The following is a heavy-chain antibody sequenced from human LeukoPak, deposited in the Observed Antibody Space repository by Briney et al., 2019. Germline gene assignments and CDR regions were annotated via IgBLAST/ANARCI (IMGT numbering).Heavy chain of an antibody. Sequence: GGSVRLSCAASGFTFSSYAMHWVRQAPGKGLEWVAVISYDGSNKYYADSVKGRFTISRDNSKNTLYLQMNSLRAEDTAVYYCARDKSGSYFDAFDIWGQGTMVTVS. CDR2: ISYDGSNK. CDR3: ARDKSGSYFDAFDI. J-gene: IGHJ3*02. CDR1: GFTFSSYA. D-gene: IGHD1-26*01. V-gene: IGHV3-30-3*01.